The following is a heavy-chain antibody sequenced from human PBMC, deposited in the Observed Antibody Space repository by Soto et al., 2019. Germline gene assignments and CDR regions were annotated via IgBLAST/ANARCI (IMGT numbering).Heavy chain of an antibody. Sequence: PSDTLSLTCAVSGGSISSGGYSWSWIRQPPGKGLEWIGYIYHSGSTYYNPSLKSRVTISVDRSKNQFSLKLSSVTAADTAVYYCARGGVDYYDSSGYYFSPYYFDYWGQGPLVTVSS. CDR1: GGSISSGGYS. J-gene: IGHJ4*02. CDR2: IYHSGST. CDR3: ARGGVDYYDSSGYYFSPYYFDY. V-gene: IGHV4-30-2*01. D-gene: IGHD3-22*01.